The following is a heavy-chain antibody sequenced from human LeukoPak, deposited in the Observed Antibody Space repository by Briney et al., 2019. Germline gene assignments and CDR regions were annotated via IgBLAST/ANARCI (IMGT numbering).Heavy chain of an antibody. CDR3: ARSRGMDIVVVNDLDY. J-gene: IGHJ4*02. D-gene: IGHD2-2*03. CDR2: IYYSGST. Sequence: SETLSLTCTVSGGSISSSNYYWGWIRQPPGKGLEWIGSIYYSGSTYYNPSLKSRVTISVDTSKNQFSLKLRSVTAADTAVYYCARSRGMDIVVVNDLDYWGQGALVTVSS. CDR1: GGSISSSNYY. V-gene: IGHV4-39*07.